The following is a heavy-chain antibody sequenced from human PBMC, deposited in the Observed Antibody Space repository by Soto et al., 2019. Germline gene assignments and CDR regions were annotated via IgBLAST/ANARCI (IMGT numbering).Heavy chain of an antibody. V-gene: IGHV1-18*01. CDR3: ARAALGGAVAASVY. CDR2: ISAYNGNT. CDR1: GYTFTCYG. J-gene: IGHJ4*02. Sequence: ASVKVSCKASGYTFTCYGFNWVRQAPGQGLEWMGWISAYNGNTNYAQNLQGRVTMTTDTSTSTAYMELRNLRSDDTAVYFCARAALGGAVAASVYWGQ. D-gene: IGHD6-19*01.